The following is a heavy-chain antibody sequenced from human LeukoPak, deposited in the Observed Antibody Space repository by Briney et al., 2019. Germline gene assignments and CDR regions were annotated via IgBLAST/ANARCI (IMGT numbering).Heavy chain of an antibody. CDR2: IYYSGST. D-gene: IGHD6-19*01. CDR3: ATAKGSVAGLIDY. Sequence: SETLSLTCTVSGASIRGYYWGWIRQPPGKGLEWIGYIYYSGSTNYNPSLKSRVTISVDTSKNQFSLKMSSMTAADTAVYYCATAKGSVAGLIDYWGQGTLVTVSS. J-gene: IGHJ4*02. V-gene: IGHV4-59*01. CDR1: GASIRGYY.